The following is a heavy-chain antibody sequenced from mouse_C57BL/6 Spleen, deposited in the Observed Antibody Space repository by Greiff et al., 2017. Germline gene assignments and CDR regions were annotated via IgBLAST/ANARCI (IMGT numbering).Heavy chain of an antibody. V-gene: IGHV1-53*01. Sequence: VQLQQPGTELVKPGASVKLSCKASGYTFTSYWMHWVKQRPGQGLEWIGNINPSNGGTNYNEKFKSKATLTVDKSSSTAYMQLSSLTSEDSAVYYCARGSYDGYYYFDYWGQGTTLTVSS. J-gene: IGHJ2*01. D-gene: IGHD2-3*01. CDR2: INPSNGGT. CDR1: GYTFTSYW. CDR3: ARGSYDGYYYFDY.